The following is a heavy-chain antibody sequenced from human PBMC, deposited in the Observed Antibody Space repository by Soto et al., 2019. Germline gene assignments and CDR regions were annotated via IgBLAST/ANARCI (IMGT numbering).Heavy chain of an antibody. J-gene: IGHJ5*02. Sequence: TSETLSLTCTVSGGSISSYYWSWIRQPPGKGLEWIGYIYYSGSTNYNPSLKSRVTISVDTSKNQFSLKLSSVTAADTAVYYCAREVSITGTSDWFDPWGQGTLVTVSS. CDR3: AREVSITGTSDWFDP. CDR2: IYYSGST. CDR1: GGSISSYY. V-gene: IGHV4-59*12. D-gene: IGHD1-7*01.